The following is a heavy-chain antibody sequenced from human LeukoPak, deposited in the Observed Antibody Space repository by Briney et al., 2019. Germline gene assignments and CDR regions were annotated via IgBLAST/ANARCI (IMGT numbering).Heavy chain of an antibody. J-gene: IGHJ4*02. D-gene: IGHD1-26*01. Sequence: SETLSLTCTVSGGSISSGGYYWSWIRQHPGKGLEWIGYIYYSGSTYYNPSLKSRVTISVDTSKNQFSLKLSSVTAADTAVYYCARAASGWELPYYFDYWGQGTLVTVSS. CDR2: IYYSGST. CDR3: ARAASGWELPYYFDY. V-gene: IGHV4-31*03. CDR1: GGSISSGGYY.